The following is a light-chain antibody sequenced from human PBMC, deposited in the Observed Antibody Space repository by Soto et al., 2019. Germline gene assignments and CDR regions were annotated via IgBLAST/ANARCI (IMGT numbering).Light chain of an antibody. CDR3: ALFMGNGASV. CDR1: SGSVSTANH. CDR2: STR. J-gene: IGLJ1*01. V-gene: IGLV8-61*01. Sequence: QPAVTQHSSFSVSPGRSVTLSCGLISGSVSTANHPNWYQQLPGKAPRTLIYSTRTRSSGNPDRFSGSILRNKAALTSPGAEEDDEYDYNCALFMGNGASVFGTGTKVTVL.